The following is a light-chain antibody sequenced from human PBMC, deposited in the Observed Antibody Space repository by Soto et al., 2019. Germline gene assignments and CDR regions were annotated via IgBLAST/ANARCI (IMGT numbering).Light chain of an antibody. CDR3: QQYDNPLFN. V-gene: IGKV1-33*01. J-gene: IGKJ3*01. CDR2: DAS. CDR1: QDISNY. Sequence: DIQMTQSPSSLSASVGDRVTITCQASQDISNYLNWYQQKPGKAPKLLIYDASNLETGVPSRFSGSGSGTDFTFTISSLQPEDIATYYCQQYDNPLFNFGPGTKVAIK.